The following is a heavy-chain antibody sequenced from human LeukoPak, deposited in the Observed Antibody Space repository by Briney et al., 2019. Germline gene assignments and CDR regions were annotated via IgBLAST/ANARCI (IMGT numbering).Heavy chain of an antibody. CDR1: GFTFSTYW. J-gene: IGHJ4*02. CDR2: IKQDGSEK. V-gene: IGHV3-7*04. D-gene: IGHD2-2*01. CDR3: ARGGYQLLWY. Sequence: PGGSLRLSSAASGFTFSTYWMSWVRQAPGTGLEWVASIKQDGSEKSYVDSVKGRFTISRDNAKNSLYLQMNSLRAEDTAVYYCARGGYQLLWYWGQGTLVTVSS.